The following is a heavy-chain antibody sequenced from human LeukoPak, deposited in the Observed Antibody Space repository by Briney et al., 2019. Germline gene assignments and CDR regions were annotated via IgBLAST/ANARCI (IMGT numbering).Heavy chain of an antibody. D-gene: IGHD6-19*01. Sequence: PGGSLRLSCAASGFTFSSYGMHWVRQAPGKGLEWVAVISYDGSNKYYADSVKGRFTISRDNSKNTLYLQMNSLRAEDTAVYYCAKKTGYSSGWNQDYWGQGTLVTVSS. CDR3: AKKTGYSSGWNQDY. CDR2: ISYDGSNK. J-gene: IGHJ4*02. V-gene: IGHV3-30*18. CDR1: GFTFSSYG.